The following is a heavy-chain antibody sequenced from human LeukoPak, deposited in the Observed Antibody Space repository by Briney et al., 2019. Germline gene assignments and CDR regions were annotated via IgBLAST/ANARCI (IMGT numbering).Heavy chain of an antibody. V-gene: IGHV3-66*01. CDR1: GFTVSSYY. CDR2: IYSGGNT. J-gene: IGHJ2*01. CDR3: ARDPSGHWYFDL. D-gene: IGHD7-27*01. Sequence: GGSLGLSCAVSGFTVSSYYMSWVRQAPGKGLEWVSVIYSGGNTHYADSVKGRFTISRDNSKNTLYLQMHRLRAEDTAVYYCARDPSGHWYFDLWGRGTLVTVSS.